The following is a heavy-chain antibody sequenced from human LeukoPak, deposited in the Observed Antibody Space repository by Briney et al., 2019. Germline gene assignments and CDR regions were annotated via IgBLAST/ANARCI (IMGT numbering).Heavy chain of an antibody. Sequence: LSQTLSLTCAVYGGSFSDYYWSWVRHPPGKGLEWIGEIYYSGSTNYNPSLKSRVTISVDTSKNQFSLKLSSVTAADTAVYYCARTGCRMHWYFDLWGRGTLVTVSS. CDR1: GGSFSDYY. CDR2: IYYSGST. D-gene: IGHD2/OR15-2a*01. CDR3: ARTGCRMHWYFDL. J-gene: IGHJ2*01. V-gene: IGHV4-34*01.